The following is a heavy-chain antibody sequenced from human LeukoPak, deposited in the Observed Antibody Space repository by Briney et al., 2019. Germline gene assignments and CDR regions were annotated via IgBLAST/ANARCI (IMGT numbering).Heavy chain of an antibody. CDR2: ISAYNGNT. Sequence: GASVKVSCKASGYTFTSYGISWVRQAPGQGLEWMGWISAYNGNTNYAQKLQGRVTMTRNSSISTAYMELSSLRSEDTAVYYCARGGYSYGHNYYYYYMDVWGKGATVTVSS. CDR3: ARGGYSYGHNYYYYYMDV. V-gene: IGHV1-18*01. D-gene: IGHD5-18*01. CDR1: GYTFTSYG. J-gene: IGHJ6*03.